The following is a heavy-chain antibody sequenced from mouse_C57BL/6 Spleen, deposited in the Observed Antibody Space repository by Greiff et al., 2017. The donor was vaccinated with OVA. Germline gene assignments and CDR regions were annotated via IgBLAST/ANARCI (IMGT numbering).Heavy chain of an antibody. Sequence: EVQLQESGPGLVKPSQSLSLTCSVTGYSITSGYYWNWIRQFPGNKLAWMGYISYDGSNNYNPSLKNRISITRDTSKNQFFLKLNSVTTEDTATYYCARGRNYYFDYWGQGTTLTVSS. CDR1: GYSITSGYY. V-gene: IGHV3-6*01. CDR2: ISYDGSN. CDR3: ARGRNYYFDY. J-gene: IGHJ2*01.